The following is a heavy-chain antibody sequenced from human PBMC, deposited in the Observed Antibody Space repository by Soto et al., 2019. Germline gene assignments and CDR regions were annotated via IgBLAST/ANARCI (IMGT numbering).Heavy chain of an antibody. D-gene: IGHD1-26*01. CDR1: GYTFTNYV. CDR3: ARDAGGGSYLAY. CDR2: ISPFNGHT. J-gene: IGHJ4*02. V-gene: IGHV1-18*01. Sequence: QVQLVQSGGEVKRPGASVKVSCTPSGYTFTNYVIDWVRQAPGQGLEWMGWISPFNGHTKYAQKFQGRVTLTTDTSTSTAYMELTSLRFDDTAVYYCARDAGGGSYLAYWGQGTLVTVSS.